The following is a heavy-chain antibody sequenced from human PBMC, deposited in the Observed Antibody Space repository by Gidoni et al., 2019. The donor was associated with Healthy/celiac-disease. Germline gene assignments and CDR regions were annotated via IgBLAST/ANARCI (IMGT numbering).Heavy chain of an antibody. CDR2: IYYSGST. CDR3: ARGGDYYGSGNQPIDY. J-gene: IGHJ4*02. Sequence: QVQLQESGPGLVTPSQTLSLTCTVSGGSISSGDYYWSWIRQPPGKGLEWIGYIYYSGSTYYNPSLKSRVTISVDTSKNQFSLKLSSVTAADTAVYYCARGGDYYGSGNQPIDYWGQGTLVTVSS. CDR1: GGSISSGDYY. V-gene: IGHV4-30-4*01. D-gene: IGHD3-10*01.